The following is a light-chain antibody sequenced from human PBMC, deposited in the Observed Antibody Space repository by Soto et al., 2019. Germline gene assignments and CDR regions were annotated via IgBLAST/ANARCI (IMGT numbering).Light chain of an antibody. Sequence: DIQMTQSPSSLSASVGDRVTITCRASQSISSYLNWYQRKAGKAPKRLMYAASTLHSGVPSRFSGSGSGTDFTLTISSLQPEDFATYYCQQSYSLPLTFGGGTKVEIK. CDR3: QQSYSLPLT. CDR1: QSISSY. CDR2: AAS. V-gene: IGKV1-39*01. J-gene: IGKJ4*01.